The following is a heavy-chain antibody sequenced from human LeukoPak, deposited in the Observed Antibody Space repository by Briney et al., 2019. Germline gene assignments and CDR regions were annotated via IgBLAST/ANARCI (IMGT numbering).Heavy chain of an antibody. CDR2: INHSGST. CDR1: GGSFSGYY. CDR3: AVTYYYGSGSAN. J-gene: IGHJ4*02. V-gene: IGHV4-34*01. D-gene: IGHD3-10*01. Sequence: PSETLSLTCAVYGGSFSGYYWSWIRQPPGKGLEWIGEINHSGSTNYNPSLKSRVTISVDTSKNQFSLKLSSVTAADTAVYYCAVTYYYGSGSANWGQGTLVTVSS.